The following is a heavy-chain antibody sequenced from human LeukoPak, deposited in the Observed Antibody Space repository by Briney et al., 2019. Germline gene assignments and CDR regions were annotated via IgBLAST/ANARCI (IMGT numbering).Heavy chain of an antibody. CDR1: GGSISSGSYY. V-gene: IGHV4-39*07. CDR2: INHSGST. D-gene: IGHD3-3*01. J-gene: IGHJ4*02. Sequence: SETLSLTCTVSGGSISSGSYYWSWIRQPPGKGLEWIGEINHSGSTNYNPSLKSRVTISVDTSKNQFSLKLSSVTAADTAVYYCARGNYDFWSGYHPFDYWGQGTLVTVSS. CDR3: ARGNYDFWSGYHPFDY.